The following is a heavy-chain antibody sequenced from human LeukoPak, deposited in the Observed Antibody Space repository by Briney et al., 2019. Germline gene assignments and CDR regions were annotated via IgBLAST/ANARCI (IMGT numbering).Heavy chain of an antibody. J-gene: IGHJ6*03. CDR2: IYYSGST. V-gene: IGHV4-59*01. Sequence: SETLSLTCTVSGGSISSYYWSWIRQPPGKGLEWIGYIYYSGSTNYNPSLKSRVTISVDTSKNQFSLKLSSVTAADTAVYYCAREQRFISSSSGDHYYYYYMGVWGKGTTVTVSS. CDR3: AREQRFISSSSGDHYYYYYMGV. D-gene: IGHD6-6*01. CDR1: GGSISSYY.